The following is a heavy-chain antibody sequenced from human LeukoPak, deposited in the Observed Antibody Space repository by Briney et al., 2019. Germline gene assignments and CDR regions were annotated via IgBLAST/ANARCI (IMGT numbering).Heavy chain of an antibody. CDR2: ISGSGGNT. CDR3: SSVDFDF. D-gene: IGHD3-22*01. J-gene: IGHJ4*02. Sequence: GGSLRLSCAASGFTFSDYDMSWVRQAPGKGLEWVSSISGSGGNTYYADSVKGRFSISRDNAKNTLYLQMNSLKIEDTAVYYCSSVDFDFWGQGTLVTVSS. V-gene: IGHV3-23*01. CDR1: GFTFSDYD.